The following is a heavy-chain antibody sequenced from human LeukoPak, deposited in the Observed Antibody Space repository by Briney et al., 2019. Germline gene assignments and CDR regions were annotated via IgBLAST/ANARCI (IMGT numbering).Heavy chain of an antibody. CDR1: GYTFTSYY. V-gene: IGHV1-46*01. CDR2: INPSGGST. CDR3: ARGGYCSGGSCYSGPFDP. D-gene: IGHD2-15*01. J-gene: IGHJ5*02. Sequence: ASVKVSCKASGYTFTSYYMHWVRQAPGQGLEWMGTINPSGGSTSYAQKFQGRVTMTRDTSTSTVYMELSSLRSEDTAVYYCARGGYCSGGSCYSGPFDPWGQGTLVTVSS.